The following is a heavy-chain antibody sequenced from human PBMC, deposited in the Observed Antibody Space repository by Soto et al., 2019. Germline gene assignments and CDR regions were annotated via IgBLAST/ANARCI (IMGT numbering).Heavy chain of an antibody. CDR3: VKDRDSNSWPSRDV. CDR2: ISPKSGNT. V-gene: IGHV1-18*01. D-gene: IGHD3-22*01. J-gene: IGHJ6*02. CDR1: GYTFTRNG. Sequence: ASVQVSCKTSGYTFTRNGISWVRQAPGQGLEWMGWISPKSGNTKYAQKFQGRVIMTTDTSTSTAYMELRSLRSDDTAVYFCVKDRDSNSWPSRDVWGPGTTVTVSS.